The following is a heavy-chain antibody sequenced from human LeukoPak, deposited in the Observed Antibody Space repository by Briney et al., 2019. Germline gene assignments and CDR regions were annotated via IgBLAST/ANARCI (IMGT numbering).Heavy chain of an antibody. J-gene: IGHJ4*02. Sequence: ASVKVSCKASGYTFTSYGMSWVRQAPGQGLEWMGWISAYNGNTNYAQKLQGRVTMATDTSTSTAYMELRSLRSDDTAVYYCARDRQWLRANDYWGQGTLVTVSS. CDR2: ISAYNGNT. CDR1: GYTFTSYG. CDR3: ARDRQWLRANDY. V-gene: IGHV1-18*04. D-gene: IGHD5-12*01.